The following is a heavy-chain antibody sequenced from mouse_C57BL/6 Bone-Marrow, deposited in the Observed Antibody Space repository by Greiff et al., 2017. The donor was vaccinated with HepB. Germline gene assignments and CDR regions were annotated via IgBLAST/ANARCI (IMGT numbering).Heavy chain of an antibody. Sequence: EVKLVESGGGLVQPGGSMKLSCAASGFTFSDAWMDWVRQSPEKGLEWVAEIRNKANNQATYYAESVKGRFTISSDDYKSSVYLQMNSLRAEDTGIYYCTGGGYYGYFWYFDVWGTGTTVTVSS. CDR1: GFTFSDAW. D-gene: IGHD2-3*01. J-gene: IGHJ1*03. CDR2: IRNKANNQAT. V-gene: IGHV6-6*01. CDR3: TGGGYYGYFWYFDV.